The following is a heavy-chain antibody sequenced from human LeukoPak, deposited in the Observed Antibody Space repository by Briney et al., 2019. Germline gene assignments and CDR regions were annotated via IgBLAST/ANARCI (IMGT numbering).Heavy chain of an antibody. Sequence: SETLSLTCTVSGGSISSYYWSWIRQPPGKGLEWIGYIYYSGSTNYNPSLKSRVTISVDTSKNQFSLKLSSVTAADTAVYYCASTSRQNAVLHYWGQGTLVTVSS. CDR2: IYYSGST. CDR3: ASTSRQNAVLHY. D-gene: IGHD2-8*01. J-gene: IGHJ4*02. V-gene: IGHV4-59*01. CDR1: GGSISSYY.